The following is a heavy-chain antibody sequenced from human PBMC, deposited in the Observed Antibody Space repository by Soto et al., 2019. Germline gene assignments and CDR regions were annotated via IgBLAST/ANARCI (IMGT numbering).Heavy chain of an antibody. CDR3: TIVRVADSALDH. V-gene: IGHV3-30*02. CDR1: GFIFSNNG. J-gene: IGHJ4*02. CDR2: MSYDGSDT. D-gene: IGHD3-10*02. Sequence: TGGSLRLSCVGSGFIFSNNGMHWVRQTPGKGLEWVAFMSYDGSDTFYADSVKGRFTISRDNSKNTLFLHMSNLRAEDTVMYYCTIVRVADSALDHWGQGXLVTVYS.